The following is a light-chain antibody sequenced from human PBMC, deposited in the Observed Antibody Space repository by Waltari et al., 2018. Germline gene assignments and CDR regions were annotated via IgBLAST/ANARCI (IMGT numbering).Light chain of an antibody. CDR1: SRDVGKYNL. Sequence: QSTLTQPASVSGSPGQSITISCTGTSRDVGKYNLVTWYQQHPGQAPKLMIYEGSPRPSGVSDRFSGSKSGNTASLTISGLQAEDEADYYCFSYAGRATGVFGGGTKLTVL. CDR3: FSYAGRATGV. J-gene: IGLJ2*01. V-gene: IGLV2-23*01. CDR2: EGS.